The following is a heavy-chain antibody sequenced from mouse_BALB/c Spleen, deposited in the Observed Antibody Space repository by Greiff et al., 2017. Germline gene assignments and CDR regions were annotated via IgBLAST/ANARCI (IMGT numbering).Heavy chain of an antibody. J-gene: IGHJ2*01. Sequence: QVQLKESGAELVRPGTSVKVSCKASGYAFTNYLIEWVKQRPGQGLEWIGVINPGSGGTNYNEKFKGKATLTADKSSSTAYMQLSSLTSDDSAVYFCAREGLGRYYFDYWGQGTTLTVSS. V-gene: IGHV1-54*01. CDR2: INPGSGGT. D-gene: IGHD4-1*01. CDR1: GYAFTNYL. CDR3: AREGLGRYYFDY.